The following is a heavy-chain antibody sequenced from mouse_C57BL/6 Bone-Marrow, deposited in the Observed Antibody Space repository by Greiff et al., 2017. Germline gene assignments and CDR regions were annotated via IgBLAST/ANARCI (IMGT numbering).Heavy chain of an antibody. CDR3: AREGGNYLWFAY. CDR2: IYPGDGGT. CDR1: GYAFTSSW. D-gene: IGHD2-1*01. J-gene: IGHJ3*01. V-gene: IGHV1-82*01. Sequence: QVQLQQSGPELVKPGASVKISCKASGYAFTSSWMNWVKQRPGQGLEWIGRIYPGDGGTNYNGKFKGKATLTADKSSSTAYMQLSSLTSEDSAVYCCAREGGNYLWFAYGGQGTLVTVSA.